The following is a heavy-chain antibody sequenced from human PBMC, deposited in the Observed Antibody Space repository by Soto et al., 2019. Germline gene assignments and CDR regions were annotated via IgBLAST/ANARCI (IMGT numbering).Heavy chain of an antibody. D-gene: IGHD6-6*01. CDR2: ISSGSDYI. V-gene: IGHV3-21*01. CDR1: GLTFTTYS. J-gene: IGHJ6*02. Sequence: EVQLVESGGGLVEPGGSLRLSCAPSGLTFTTYSMNWVRQAPGKGLEWVSPISSGSDYIYYAESVKGRFTISRDNAKNSLYLQMNSLRADDTAVYYCARNRNPSSKIYGMDVWGQGTTVTVS. CDR3: ARNRNPSSKIYGMDV.